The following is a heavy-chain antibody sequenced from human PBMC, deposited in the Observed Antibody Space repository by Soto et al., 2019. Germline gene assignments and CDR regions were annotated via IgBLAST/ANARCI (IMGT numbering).Heavy chain of an antibody. D-gene: IGHD4-4*01. Sequence: PSVKVSCKASGGTFSSYTISWVRQAPGQGLEWMGRIIPILGIANYAQKFQGRVTITADESTTTAYMELSGLRSEDTAVYYCARDKDRLQLGGNNYYIMDVWGQGTTVTVSS. J-gene: IGHJ6*02. CDR1: GGTFSSYT. V-gene: IGHV1-69*04. CDR2: IIPILGIA. CDR3: ARDKDRLQLGGNNYYIMDV.